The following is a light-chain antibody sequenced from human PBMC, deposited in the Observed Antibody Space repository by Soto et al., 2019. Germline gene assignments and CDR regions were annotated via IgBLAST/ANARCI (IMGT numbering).Light chain of an antibody. CDR2: GAS. Sequence: EIGPTQSSSTPPFSPGERDTLSLRASQSIISDSLAWYQQKPGQAPRLLISGASSRATGIPDRFSGSGSGTYFTLTVSRLEPEDFAVFYCQQYGSSPPTFGQGTKVDIK. CDR1: QSIISDS. CDR3: QQYGSSPPT. J-gene: IGKJ2*01. V-gene: IGKV3-20*01.